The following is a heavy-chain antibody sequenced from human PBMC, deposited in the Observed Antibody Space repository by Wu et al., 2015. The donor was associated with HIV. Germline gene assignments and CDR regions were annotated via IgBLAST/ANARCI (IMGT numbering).Heavy chain of an antibody. Sequence: GASVRVSCKTSGYIFTGYFMHWVRQAPGQGLEWMGWINPSSGDTSYSQKLQSRVTMTRDTSISTVYMELSRLRFDDSAVYYCARDPQEVSGWYTHWGQGTLATVSS. D-gene: IGHD6-19*01. CDR2: INPSSGDT. CDR1: GYIFTGYF. J-gene: IGHJ4*02. CDR3: ARDPQEVSGWYTH. V-gene: IGHV1-2*02.